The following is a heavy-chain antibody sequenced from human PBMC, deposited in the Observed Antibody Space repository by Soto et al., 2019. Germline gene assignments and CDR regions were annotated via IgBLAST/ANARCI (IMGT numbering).Heavy chain of an antibody. CDR1: GFTFSNFG. Sequence: GGSLRLSCAASGFTFSNFGMNWVRQTPGKGLEWVSYITSSSDAIYYADSVKGRFNISRDNAKNSLYLQMSSLRDEDTAVYYCARGGYSIVVPGATDYWGQGTLVTVSS. CDR2: ITSSSDAI. V-gene: IGHV3-48*02. J-gene: IGHJ4*02. CDR3: ARGGYSIVVPGATDY. D-gene: IGHD2-2*01.